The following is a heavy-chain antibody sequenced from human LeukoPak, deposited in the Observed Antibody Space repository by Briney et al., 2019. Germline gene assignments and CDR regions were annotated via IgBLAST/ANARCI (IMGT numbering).Heavy chain of an antibody. V-gene: IGHV3-49*03. D-gene: IGHD2-21*02. CDR3: TRGLVVVTPDNWFDP. CDR2: IRSKAYGGTT. CDR1: GFTFGDYA. Sequence: GGSLRLSCTASGFTFGDYAMSWFRQAPGKGLEWVGFIRSKAYGGTTEYAASEKGRFTISRDDSKSIAYLQMNSLKTEDTAVYYCTRGLVVVTPDNWFDPWGQGTLVTVSS. J-gene: IGHJ5*02.